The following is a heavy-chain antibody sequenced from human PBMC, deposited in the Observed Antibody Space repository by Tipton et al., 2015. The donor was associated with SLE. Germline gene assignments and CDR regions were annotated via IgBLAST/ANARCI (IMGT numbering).Heavy chain of an antibody. CDR2: ISDGGDT. D-gene: IGHD2-8*01. CDR1: GGSISSNY. CDR3: ARGMLTWRGAVLGVDV. Sequence: TLSLTCSVSGGSISSNYWIWIRQPPGKGLEWTGYISDGGDTNYNPSLKSRVTISVDPAKNQFSLKLTSVTAADSALYYCARGMLTWRGAVLGVDVWGQGTTVTVSS. J-gene: IGHJ6*02. V-gene: IGHV4-59*08.